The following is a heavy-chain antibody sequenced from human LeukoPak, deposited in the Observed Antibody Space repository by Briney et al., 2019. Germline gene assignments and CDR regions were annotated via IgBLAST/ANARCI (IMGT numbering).Heavy chain of an antibody. CDR3: TRHGDYYGSGSYYTDFDY. V-gene: IGHV3-15*01. CDR2: IKSKTDGGTT. J-gene: IGHJ4*02. CDR1: GFTFSNAW. D-gene: IGHD3-10*01. Sequence: GGSLRLSCAASGFTFSNAWMSWVRQAPGKGLEWVGRIKSKTDGGTTDYAAPVKGRFTISRDDSKNTLYLQMNSLKTEDTAVYYCTRHGDYYGSGSYYTDFDYWGQGTLVTVSS.